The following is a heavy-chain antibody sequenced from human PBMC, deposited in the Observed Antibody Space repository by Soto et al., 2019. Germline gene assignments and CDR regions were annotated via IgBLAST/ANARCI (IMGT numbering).Heavy chain of an antibody. Sequence: SETLSLTWTVSGGSISSGGYYWSWIRQHPGKGLEWIGYIYYSGSTYYNPSLKSRVTISVDTPKNQFSLKLSSVTAADTAVYYCASRKVPHDAFDIWGQGTMVTVSS. CDR3: ASRKVPHDAFDI. J-gene: IGHJ3*02. V-gene: IGHV4-31*02. CDR1: GGSISSGGYY. CDR2: IYYSGST.